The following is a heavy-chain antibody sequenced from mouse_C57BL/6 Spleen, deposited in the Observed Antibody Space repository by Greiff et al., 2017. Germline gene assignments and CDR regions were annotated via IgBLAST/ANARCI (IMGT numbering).Heavy chain of an antibody. CDR1: GYTFTDYY. D-gene: IGHD3-2*02. Sequence: VQLKESGPVLVKPGASVKMSCKASGYTFTDYYMNWVKQSHGKSLEWIGVINPYNGGTSYNQKFKGKATLTVDKSSSTAYMELNSLTSEDSAVYYCARSGDPYYFDYWGQGTTLTVSS. CDR3: ARSGDPYYFDY. CDR2: INPYNGGT. V-gene: IGHV1-19*01. J-gene: IGHJ2*01.